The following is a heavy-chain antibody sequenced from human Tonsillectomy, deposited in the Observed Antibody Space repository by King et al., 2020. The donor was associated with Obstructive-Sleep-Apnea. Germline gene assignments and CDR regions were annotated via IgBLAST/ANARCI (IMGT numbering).Heavy chain of an antibody. CDR3: ASEEGHFYASGRGDMDV. CDR1: GGSISSGGYY. Sequence: VQLQESGPGLVKPSQNLSLTCTVSGGSISSGGYYGSWIRQHPGKGLEWSGYIYYSGSTYYNPSLKSRVTISVDTSKNQFSLKLSSVTAADTAVKYCASEEGHFYASGRGDMDVWGQGTTVTVSS. D-gene: IGHD3-10*01. V-gene: IGHV4-31*03. J-gene: IGHJ6*02. CDR2: IYYSGST.